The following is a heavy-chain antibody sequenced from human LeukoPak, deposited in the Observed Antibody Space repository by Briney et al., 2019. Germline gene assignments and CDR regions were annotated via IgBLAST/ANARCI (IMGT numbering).Heavy chain of an antibody. Sequence: SETLSLTCAVYGGSFSGYYWSWIRQPPGKGLEWIGEINHSGSTNYNPSLKSRVTISVDTSKNQFSLKLSSVTAADTAVYYCARVSDSPRAYSSSSARAPRGMDVWGQGTTVTVSS. J-gene: IGHJ6*02. CDR2: INHSGST. CDR1: GGSFSGYY. V-gene: IGHV4-34*01. CDR3: ARVSDSPRAYSSSSARAPRGMDV. D-gene: IGHD6-6*01.